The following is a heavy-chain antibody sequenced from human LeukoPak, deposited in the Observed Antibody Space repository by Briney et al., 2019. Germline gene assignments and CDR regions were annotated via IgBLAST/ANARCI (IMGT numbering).Heavy chain of an antibody. Sequence: GGSLRLSCAASGFTFSSYGMHWVRQAPGKGLEWVSVIYSGGNTYYADSVEGRFTISRHNSKNTLYLQMNSLRAEDTAVYYCARMRYYDSGGYPNFDYWGQGTLVTVSS. V-gene: IGHV3-53*04. CDR2: IYSGGNT. J-gene: IGHJ4*02. CDR3: ARMRYYDSGGYPNFDY. CDR1: GFTFSSYG. D-gene: IGHD3-22*01.